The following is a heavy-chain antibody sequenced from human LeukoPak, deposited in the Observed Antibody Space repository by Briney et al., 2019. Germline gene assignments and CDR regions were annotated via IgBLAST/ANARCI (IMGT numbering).Heavy chain of an antibody. CDR1: GFTFNNYP. Sequence: GGSLRLSCAASGFTFNNYPMSWVRQAPGKGLEWISVLSGSSVDTAYAKYVKGRFTISRDNSRNTLYLQMNSLRAEDTAVYYCAKTIWDTRDYYYYYCGQGTLVTVSS. CDR3: AKTIWDTRDYYYYY. J-gene: IGHJ4*02. V-gene: IGHV3-23*01. D-gene: IGHD3-22*01. CDR2: LSGSSVDT.